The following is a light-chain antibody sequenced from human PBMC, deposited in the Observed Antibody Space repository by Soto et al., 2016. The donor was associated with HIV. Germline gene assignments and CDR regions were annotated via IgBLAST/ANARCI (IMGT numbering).Light chain of an antibody. J-gene: IGLJ1*01. CDR2: DDS. CDR1: NIGSKG. Sequence: SYVLTQPPSVSVAPGETARITCGGNNIGSKGVHWYQQKPGQAPILVVYDDSDLPSGIPERFSGSNSGDTATLTISRVAAGDEADYYCQVWDSGGGRGVFGTGTKVTVL. CDR3: QVWDSGGGRGV. V-gene: IGLV3-21*02.